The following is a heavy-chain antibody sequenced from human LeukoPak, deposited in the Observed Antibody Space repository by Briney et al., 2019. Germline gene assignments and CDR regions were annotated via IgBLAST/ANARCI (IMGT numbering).Heavy chain of an antibody. Sequence: PGGSLRLSCAASGFTFSSYAMSWVRQAPGKGLEWVSAVSGSGGSTYYADSVKGRFTISRDNSKNTLYPQMKSLRAEDTAVYYCARGITAAGTGDAFDIWGQGTMVTVSS. CDR2: VSGSGGST. CDR1: GFTFSSYA. V-gene: IGHV3-23*01. CDR3: ARGITAAGTGDAFDI. D-gene: IGHD6-13*01. J-gene: IGHJ3*02.